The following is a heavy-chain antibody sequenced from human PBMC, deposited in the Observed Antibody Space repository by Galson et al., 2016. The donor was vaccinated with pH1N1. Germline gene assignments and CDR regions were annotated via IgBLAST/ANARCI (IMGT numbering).Heavy chain of an antibody. CDR3: TRERGGSSSRFDY. D-gene: IGHD2-2*01. CDR2: IRSEVFGGTT. J-gene: IGHJ4*02. CDR1: GITFGDYN. V-gene: IGHV3-49*03. Sequence: SLRLSCAVSGITFGDYNMHWFRQAPGKGLEWVGFIRSEVFGGTTENAASVKGRFSISRDDSRSIAYLQMKSLKTEDTAVYFCTRERGGSSSRFDYWGQGTLVIVSS.